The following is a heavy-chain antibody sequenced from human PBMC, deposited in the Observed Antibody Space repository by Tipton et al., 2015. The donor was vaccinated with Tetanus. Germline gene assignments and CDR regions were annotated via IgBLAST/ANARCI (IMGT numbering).Heavy chain of an antibody. CDR1: GYTFTGYY. CDR3: ARDLVRRDLDGGVDGFDI. D-gene: IGHD3/OR15-3a*01. CDR2: INPNSGGT. Sequence: QSGPEVKKPGASVKVSCKASGYTFTGYYMHWVRQTPGQGLEWMGWINPNSGGTNYAQKFQGRVTMTRDTSISTAYMELSRLRSDDTAVYYCARDLVRRDLDGGVDGFDIWGQGTMVTVSS. V-gene: IGHV1-2*02. J-gene: IGHJ3*02.